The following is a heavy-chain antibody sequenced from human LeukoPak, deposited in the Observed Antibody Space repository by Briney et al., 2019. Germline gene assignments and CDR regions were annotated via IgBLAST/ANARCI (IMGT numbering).Heavy chain of an antibody. V-gene: IGHV1-8*01. J-gene: IGHJ4*02. Sequence: ASVSVSFKASGYTFTMYDINWVRQATGQGGEWMGWMNPNSGNTGYAQKFQGRVTMTRDTSISTAYMELSRLRSDDTAVYYCARAPPSWNDVGFEYWGQGTLVTVSS. CDR2: MNPNSGNT. CDR3: ARAPPSWNDVGFEY. D-gene: IGHD1-1*01. CDR1: GYTFTMYD.